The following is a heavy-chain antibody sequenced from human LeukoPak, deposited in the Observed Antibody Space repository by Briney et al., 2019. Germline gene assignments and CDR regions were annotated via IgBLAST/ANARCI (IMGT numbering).Heavy chain of an antibody. D-gene: IGHD5-18*01. CDR1: GGSISSGSYY. V-gene: IGHV4-61*01. Sequence: SETLSLTCTVSGGSISSGSYYWSWIRQPPGKGLEWIGYIYYSGSTNYNPSLKSRVTISVDTSKNQFSLKLSSVTAADTAVYYCAGGQSGYSYGYPFDYWGQGTLVTVSS. J-gene: IGHJ4*02. CDR3: AGGQSGYSYGYPFDY. CDR2: IYYSGST.